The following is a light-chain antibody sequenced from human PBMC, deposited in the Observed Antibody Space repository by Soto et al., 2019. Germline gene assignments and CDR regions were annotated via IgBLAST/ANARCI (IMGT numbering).Light chain of an antibody. CDR3: LQYVTSSWT. CDR1: QTVTSNY. V-gene: IGKV3-20*01. CDR2: GAS. J-gene: IGKJ1*01. Sequence: EIALTQSPGTLSLSPGERATLSCRASQTVTSNYLAWYQQKPGQAPRLLIFGASTRATGIPDRFSGSGSGTDFTLTISRLEPEDFGVYYCLQYVTSSWTFGKGTKVEIK.